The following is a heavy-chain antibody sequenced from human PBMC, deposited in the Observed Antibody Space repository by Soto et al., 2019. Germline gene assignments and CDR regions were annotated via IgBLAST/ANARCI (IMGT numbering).Heavy chain of an antibody. D-gene: IGHD3-16*02. V-gene: IGHV1-3*01. CDR1: GYTFTSYA. J-gene: IGHJ4*02. CDR2: INAGNGNT. CDR3: ARDLLSGGRYFDY. Sequence: QVQLVQSGAEVKKPGASVKVSCKASGYTFTSYAMHWVRQAPGQRLEWMGWINAGNGNTKYSQKFQGRVTITRDTSESTAYMELSSLRSEDTAVYYCARDLLSGGRYFDYWGQGTLVTVSS.